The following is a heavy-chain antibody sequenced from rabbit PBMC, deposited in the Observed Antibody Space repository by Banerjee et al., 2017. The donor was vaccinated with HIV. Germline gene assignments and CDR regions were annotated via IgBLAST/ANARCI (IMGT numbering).Heavy chain of an antibody. J-gene: IGHJ4*01. V-gene: IGHV1S40*01. CDR2: IYTGSGHT. D-gene: IGHD3-1*01. CDR1: GFSVRSGYD. Sequence: QSLEESGGDLVKPGASLTLTCTASGFSVRSGYDLCWVRQAPGKGLEWIACIYTGSGHTYYASWAKGRFTIPKPSSTTVTLQMTSLTAADTATYFCARGGYDVNYFNLWGPGTLVTVS. CDR3: ARGGYDVNYFNL.